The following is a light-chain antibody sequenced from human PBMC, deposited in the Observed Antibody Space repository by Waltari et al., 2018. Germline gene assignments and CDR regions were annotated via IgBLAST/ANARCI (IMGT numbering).Light chain of an antibody. Sequence: EIVLTQPPATLSLSPGERATLSGRASQSFSSYLAWYQQKPGQAPRLLIYDAANRATGIPARFSGSGSVTDFTLTISSLEPEDFAVYYCQQRSNWPMYTFGQGTKLEIK. J-gene: IGKJ2*01. V-gene: IGKV3-11*01. CDR2: DAA. CDR3: QQRSNWPMYT. CDR1: QSFSSY.